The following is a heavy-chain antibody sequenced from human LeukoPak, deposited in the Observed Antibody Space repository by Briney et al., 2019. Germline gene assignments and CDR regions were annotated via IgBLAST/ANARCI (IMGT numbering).Heavy chain of an antibody. V-gene: IGHV4-59*08. CDR1: GGSMSSYY. Sequence: SETLSLTCTVSGGSMSSYYWSWIRQPPGKGLEWIGYMYYSGSINYNPSLKSRVTISVDTSKSQFSLRLSSVTAADTAVYYCARGEGYSGNWYPYFDYWGQGVLVTVSS. CDR3: ARGEGYSGNWYPYFDY. CDR2: MYYSGSI. D-gene: IGHD1-26*01. J-gene: IGHJ4*02.